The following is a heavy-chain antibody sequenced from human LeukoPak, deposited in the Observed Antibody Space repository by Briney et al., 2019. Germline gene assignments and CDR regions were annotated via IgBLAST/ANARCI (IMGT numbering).Heavy chain of an antibody. CDR1: GFTFSSYS. V-gene: IGHV5-51*01. J-gene: IGHJ4*02. CDR2: IYAGDSST. CDR3: ARHSCYDS. Sequence: LGESLKISCKGSGFTFSSYSLAWVRQMPGKGLEWMGVIYAGDSSTTYSPSFQGQVTISVDKSISTAYLQWSSLKASDSAIYYCARHSCYDSWGQGTLVTVSS. D-gene: IGHD3-16*01.